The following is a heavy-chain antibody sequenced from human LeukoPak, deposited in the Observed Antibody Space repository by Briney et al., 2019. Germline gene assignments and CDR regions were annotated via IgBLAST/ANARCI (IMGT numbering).Heavy chain of an antibody. D-gene: IGHD3-10*01. Sequence: SETLSLTCAVYGRSFSGYYWSWIRQPPGKGLEWIGEINHSGSTNYNPSLKSRVTISVDTSKNQFSLKLSSVTAADTAVYYCASPRDDGSGSYLPWYFDLWGRGTLVTVSS. CDR1: GRSFSGYY. J-gene: IGHJ2*01. CDR2: INHSGST. CDR3: ASPRDDGSGSYLPWYFDL. V-gene: IGHV4-34*01.